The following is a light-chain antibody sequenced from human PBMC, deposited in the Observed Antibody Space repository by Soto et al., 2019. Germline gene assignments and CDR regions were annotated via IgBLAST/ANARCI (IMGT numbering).Light chain of an antibody. V-gene: IGKV1-39*01. CDR2: AAS. Sequence: DIPMTQSPSSLAASVGDRVTITCRASQSISSYLNSYQQKPGKAPKLLLYAASSLQSGVPSRFSGSGSGTDFTLPISSLQPEDFATYYCQQSYSTSWTFGQGTKVEIK. CDR1: QSISSY. CDR3: QQSYSTSWT. J-gene: IGKJ1*01.